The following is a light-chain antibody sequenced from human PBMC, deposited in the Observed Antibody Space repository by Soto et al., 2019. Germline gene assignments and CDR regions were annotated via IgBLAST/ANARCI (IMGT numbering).Light chain of an antibody. CDR3: QQYASSPLLT. J-gene: IGKJ4*02. Sequence: EIVLPQSPGTLSLSPGETATLSCRASQTIGRNYLAWYQQKPGQAPRLLIFGTSTRATGIPDRFSGSGSGTDFTLSIRRLEPEDVAVYYCQQYASSPLLTFGGGTKVDIK. CDR1: QTIGRNY. CDR2: GTS. V-gene: IGKV3-20*01.